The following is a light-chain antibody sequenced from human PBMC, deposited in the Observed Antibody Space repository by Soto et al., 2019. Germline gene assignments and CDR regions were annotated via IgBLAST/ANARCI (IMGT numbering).Light chain of an antibody. J-gene: IGLJ1*01. CDR2: EVC. Sequence: QSVLTQPASVSGSPGQSITISCTGTSSDVGSYNLVSWYQQHPGKAPKLMIYEVCKRPSGVSNRFSGSKSGNTASLTISGLQAEDEADYYCCSYAGSTPYVFGTGTKVTVL. CDR3: CSYAGSTPYV. V-gene: IGLV2-23*02. CDR1: SSDVGSYNL.